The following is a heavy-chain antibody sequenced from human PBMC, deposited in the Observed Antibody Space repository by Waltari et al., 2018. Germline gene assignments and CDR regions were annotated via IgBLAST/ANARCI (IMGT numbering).Heavy chain of an antibody. CDR1: GFTFDDYT. J-gene: IGHJ5*02. CDR2: ISWDGGST. CDR3: AKDKGGWQWQNWFDP. Sequence: EVQLVESGGVVVQPGGSLRLSCAASGFTFDDYTMHWVRQAPGKGLEWVSLISWDGGSTYYADSVKGRFTISRDNSKNSLYLQMNSLRTEDTALYYCAKDKGGWQWQNWFDPWGQGTLVTVSS. V-gene: IGHV3-43*01. D-gene: IGHD6-19*01.